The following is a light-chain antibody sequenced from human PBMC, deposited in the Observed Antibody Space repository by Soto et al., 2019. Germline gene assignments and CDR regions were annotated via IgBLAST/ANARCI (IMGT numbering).Light chain of an antibody. V-gene: IGLV2-14*03. J-gene: IGLJ1*01. CDR3: SSYRSSSKRV. CDR2: DVS. CDR1: SSDVGGYNY. Sequence: QSALTQPASVSGSPGQSITISCTGTSSDVGGYNYVSWYQQHPGKAPKLMIYDVSNRPSGVSNRFSGSKSGNTASLTISGLQAEDEADYSCSSYRSSSKRVFGTGTKLTVL.